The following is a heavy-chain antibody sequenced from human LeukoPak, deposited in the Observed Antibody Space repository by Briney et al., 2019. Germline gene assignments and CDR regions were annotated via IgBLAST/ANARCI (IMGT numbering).Heavy chain of an antibody. J-gene: IGHJ4*02. Sequence: GGSLRLSCSASGSTHTDYAMRGVPQAPGKGLEGVSAIIGVGTSTYYAESVRGRFTISRDNTKNTLYLQMSTLRADDTAVYYCARGPRISNLEHWGQGALVTVSS. D-gene: IGHD1-14*01. V-gene: IGHV3-23*01. CDR2: IIGVGTST. CDR3: ARGPRISNLEH. CDR1: GSTHTDYA.